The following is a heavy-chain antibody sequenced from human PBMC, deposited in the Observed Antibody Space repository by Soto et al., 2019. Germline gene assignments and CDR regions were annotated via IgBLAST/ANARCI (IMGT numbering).Heavy chain of an antibody. CDR3: AIIATSGGGEAFDI. CDR1: GFTFSNYA. CDR2: ILSDEINK. D-gene: IGHD6-13*01. Sequence: QVQLVESGGGVVQPGRSLRLSCAASGFTFSNYAMHWVRQAPGKGLEWVAAILSDEINKYSADSVKGRFTISRDNSKDTLYLQMNSLRPEDPAVCSCAIIATSGGGEAFDIWGQGTMVTVSS. V-gene: IGHV3-30-3*01. J-gene: IGHJ3*02.